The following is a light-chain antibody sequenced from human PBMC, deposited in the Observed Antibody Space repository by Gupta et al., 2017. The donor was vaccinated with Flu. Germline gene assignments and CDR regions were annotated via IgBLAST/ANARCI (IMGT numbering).Light chain of an antibody. Sequence: QSVLAQPPSASETPGQRVTISCSGSSSNIGSNPVNWYQQVPGTAPKLLIYGNSQRPSGVPDRFSGYKSGTSASLAISGLQSEDEADYYCAAWDDSLNGHYVFGTGTKVTVL. CDR2: GNS. V-gene: IGLV1-44*01. J-gene: IGLJ1*01. CDR1: SSNIGSNP. CDR3: AAWDDSLNGHYV.